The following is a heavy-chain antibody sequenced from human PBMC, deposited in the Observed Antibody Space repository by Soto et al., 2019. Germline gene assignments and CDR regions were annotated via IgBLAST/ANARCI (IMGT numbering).Heavy chain of an antibody. J-gene: IGHJ4*02. V-gene: IGHV4-30-4*01. CDR1: GCSISSGDYY. CDR2: IYYSGST. D-gene: IGHD6-13*01. CDR3: ASRHSSPYFDY. Sequence: SETLSLTCTVSGCSISSGDYYWSWIRQPPGKGLEWIGSIYYSGSTYYNPSLKSRVTISVDTSKNQFSLKLNSVTAADTAVYYCASRHSSPYFDYWGQGTPVTVSS.